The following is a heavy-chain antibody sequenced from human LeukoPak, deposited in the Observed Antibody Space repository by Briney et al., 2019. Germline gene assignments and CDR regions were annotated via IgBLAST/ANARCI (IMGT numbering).Heavy chain of an antibody. V-gene: IGHV1-46*01. CDR2: INPSGGST. D-gene: IGHD1-26*01. Sequence: ASMKVSCKASGYTFTNFDINWVRQATGQGLEWMGIINPSGGSTSYAQKFQGRVTMTRDTSTSTVYMELSSLRSEDTAVYYCARRGGGSPRYGMDVWGQGTTVTVSS. CDR1: GYTFTNFD. CDR3: ARRGGGSPRYGMDV. J-gene: IGHJ6*02.